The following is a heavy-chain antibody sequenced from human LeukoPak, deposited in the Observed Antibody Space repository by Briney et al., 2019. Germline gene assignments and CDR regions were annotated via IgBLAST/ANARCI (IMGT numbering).Heavy chain of an antibody. V-gene: IGHV1-2*02. J-gene: IGHJ6*03. CDR1: GYTFTGYY. Sequence: ASVKVSCKASGYTFTGYYMHWVRQAPGQGLEWMGWINPNSGGTNYAQKFQGRVTMTRDTSISTAYMELSRLRSDDTAVYYCARVLAYYYGSGSYSYYMDVWGKGTTVTISS. CDR3: ARVLAYYYGSGSYSYYMDV. CDR2: INPNSGGT. D-gene: IGHD3-10*01.